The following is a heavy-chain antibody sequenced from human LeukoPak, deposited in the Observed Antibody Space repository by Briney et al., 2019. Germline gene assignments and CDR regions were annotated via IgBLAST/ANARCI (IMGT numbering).Heavy chain of an antibody. Sequence: SETLSLTCTVSGGSISSYYWSWIRQPPGKGLEWIGDIYHSGSTNYNPSLKSRVTISVDTSKNQFSLKLSSVTAADTAVYYCARGGQLADAFDIWGQGTMVTVSS. CDR2: IYHSGST. D-gene: IGHD6-13*01. J-gene: IGHJ3*02. CDR1: GGSISSYY. V-gene: IGHV4-59*01. CDR3: ARGGQLADAFDI.